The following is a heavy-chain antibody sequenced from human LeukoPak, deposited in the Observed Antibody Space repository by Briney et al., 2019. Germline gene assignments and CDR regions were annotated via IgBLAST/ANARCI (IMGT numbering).Heavy chain of an antibody. CDR2: IRYDGSNK. CDR3: AKDQKEGGYKSSYYDFWSGYYQNY. V-gene: IGHV3-30*02. CDR1: GFTFSSYG. D-gene: IGHD3-3*01. J-gene: IGHJ4*02. Sequence: PGGSLRLSCAASGFTFSSYGMHWVRQAPGKGLEWVAFIRYDGSNKYYADSVKGRFTISRDNPKNTLYLQMNSLRAEDTAVYYCAKDQKEGGYKSSYYDFWSGYYQNYWGQGTLVTVSS.